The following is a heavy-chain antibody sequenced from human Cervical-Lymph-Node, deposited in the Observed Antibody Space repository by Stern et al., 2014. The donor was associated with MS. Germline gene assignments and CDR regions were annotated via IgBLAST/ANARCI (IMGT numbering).Heavy chain of an antibody. J-gene: IGHJ4*02. D-gene: IGHD5-12*01. V-gene: IGHV4-61*02. Sequence: QVQLVQSGPGLVKPSQTLSLTCTVSGGSISSGSDYWIWIRQSAGKGLEWIGRIHPSANTFYNPSLKSRVTISLDTSKNPSSLTLRSVTAADTAVYYCASGYRLFEYWGQGTLVTVSS. CDR2: IHPSANT. CDR3: ASGYRLFEY. CDR1: GGSISSGSDY.